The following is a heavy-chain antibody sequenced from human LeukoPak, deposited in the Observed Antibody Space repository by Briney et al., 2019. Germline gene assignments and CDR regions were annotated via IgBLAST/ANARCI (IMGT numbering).Heavy chain of an antibody. CDR3: VRDPNWGSGN. CDR1: GFTCSNYA. J-gene: IGHJ4*02. V-gene: IGHV3-23*01. Sequence: GGSLRLSCAASGFTCSNYAMIWVRQAPGKGLEWVSIISIPGTTTYYADSVKGRFTISKDNSKNTLYLQMNSLRAEDTAVYYCVRDPNWGSGNWGQGTLVTVSS. CDR2: ISIPGTTT. D-gene: IGHD7-27*01.